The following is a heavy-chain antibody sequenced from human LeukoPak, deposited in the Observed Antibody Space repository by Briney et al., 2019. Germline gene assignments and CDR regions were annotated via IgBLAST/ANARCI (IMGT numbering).Heavy chain of an antibody. CDR3: AKNRGQQLSPLDY. CDR1: GFTFNTYA. J-gene: IGHJ4*02. D-gene: IGHD6-13*01. CDR2: ISTDGGGT. Sequence: PGGSLRLSCSATGFTFNTYAMHWVRQAPGKGLEYVSAISTDGGGTYYADSVKGRFTIFRDNSKNTLYLQMNSLRAEDTAVYYCAKNRGQQLSPLDYWGQGTLVTVSS. V-gene: IGHV3-64*04.